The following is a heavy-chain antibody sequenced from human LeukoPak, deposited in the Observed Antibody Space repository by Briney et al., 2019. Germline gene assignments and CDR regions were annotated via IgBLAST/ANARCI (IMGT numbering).Heavy chain of an antibody. CDR1: GFTFGDYA. Sequence: GGSLRLSCTASGFTFGDYAMSWFRQAPGKGLEWVGFIRSEAYGGTTEYAASVKGRFTISRDDSKSIDYLQMNSLKTEDTALYYCTRDRSMRITIFGVVITYFDYWGQGTLVTVSS. CDR2: IRSEAYGGTT. V-gene: IGHV3-49*03. CDR3: TRDRSMRITIFGVVITYFDY. J-gene: IGHJ4*02. D-gene: IGHD3-3*01.